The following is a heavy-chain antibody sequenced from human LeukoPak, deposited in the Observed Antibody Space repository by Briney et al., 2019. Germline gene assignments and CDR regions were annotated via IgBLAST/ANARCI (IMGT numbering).Heavy chain of an antibody. D-gene: IGHD3-16*02. J-gene: IGHJ3*02. Sequence: GGSLRLSCAASGFTFTNYAMSWVRQAPGKGLEWVSAISGAGGSTYYADSVKGRFTISGDNSKNTLYLQMNSLRAEDTAIYYCAKDTSDYVWGSYRHAFDIWGQGTMVTVSS. CDR2: ISGAGGST. CDR3: AKDTSDYVWGSYRHAFDI. CDR1: GFTFTNYA. V-gene: IGHV3-23*01.